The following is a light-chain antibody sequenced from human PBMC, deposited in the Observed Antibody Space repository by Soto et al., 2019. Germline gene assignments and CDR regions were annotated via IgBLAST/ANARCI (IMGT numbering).Light chain of an antibody. V-gene: IGKV3-11*01. CDR3: QQRSNWPLT. J-gene: IGKJ4*01. CDR1: QSLSSY. Sequence: EIVLTQSPATLSSSPGERATLSCRASQSLSSYLAWYQQKPGQAPRLLIYDASNRATGIPARFSGSGSGTDFTITISSLEPEDFAVYYCQQRSNWPLTFGGGTKVEIK. CDR2: DAS.